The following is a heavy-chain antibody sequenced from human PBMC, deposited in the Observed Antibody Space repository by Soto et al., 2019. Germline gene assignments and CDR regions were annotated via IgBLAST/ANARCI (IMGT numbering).Heavy chain of an antibody. CDR3: TRGGATGEGFYHFEN. Sequence: EVQLVESGGGLVQPGGSLRLSCVASGFTFTTNWMHWVRQAPGKGLVWLSRINSDGTTTTYADSVKGRFTISRDNAKNTLYLQVNSLGGEDTAVYYCTRGGATGEGFYHFENWGQGTLVTVSS. CDR2: INSDGTTT. CDR1: GFTFTTNW. D-gene: IGHD3-3*02. J-gene: IGHJ4*02. V-gene: IGHV3-74*01.